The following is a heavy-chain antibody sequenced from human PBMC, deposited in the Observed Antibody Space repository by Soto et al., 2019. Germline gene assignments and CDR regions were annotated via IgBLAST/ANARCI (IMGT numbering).Heavy chain of an antibody. Sequence: ASVKVSCKASGYTFTGYYMHWVRQAPGQGLEWMGWINPNSGGTNYAQKFQGWVTMTRDTSISTAYMELSRLRSDDTAVYYCAREEGDCSSTSCYGFDYWGQGTLVTVSS. CDR1: GYTFTGYY. CDR2: INPNSGGT. V-gene: IGHV1-2*04. CDR3: AREEGDCSSTSCYGFDY. J-gene: IGHJ4*02. D-gene: IGHD2-2*01.